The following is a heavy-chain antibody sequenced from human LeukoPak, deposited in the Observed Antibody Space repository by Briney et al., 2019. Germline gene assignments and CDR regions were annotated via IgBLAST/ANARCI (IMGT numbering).Heavy chain of an antibody. CDR2: ISSSGSTI. D-gene: IGHD6-19*01. Sequence: SGGSLRLSCAASGFTFSDYYMSLTRQAPGKGLEWVSYISSSGSTIYYADSVKGGFTISRDNAKNSLYLQMNSLRSEDTAVYYCARAVAADPGGYWGQGTLVTVSS. CDR1: GFTFSDYY. CDR3: ARAVAADPGGY. J-gene: IGHJ4*02. V-gene: IGHV3-11*04.